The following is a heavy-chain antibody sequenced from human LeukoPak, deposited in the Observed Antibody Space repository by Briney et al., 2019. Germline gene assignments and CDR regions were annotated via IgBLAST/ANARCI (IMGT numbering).Heavy chain of an antibody. CDR3: AREILRFDI. CDR2: INTDSGNP. J-gene: IGHJ3*02. CDR1: GYSFNSQG. Sequence: GASVRVSCKASGYSFNSQGMNWVRQAPGQGLEWMGWINTDSGNPTYAQGFTGRFVFSLDSSVSTAYLQISNLMPEDTAKYYCAREILRFDIWGQGTMVTVSS. V-gene: IGHV7-4-1*02.